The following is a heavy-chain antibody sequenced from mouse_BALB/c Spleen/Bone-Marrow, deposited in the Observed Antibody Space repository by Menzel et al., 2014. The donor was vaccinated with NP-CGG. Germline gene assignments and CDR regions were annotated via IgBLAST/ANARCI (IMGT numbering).Heavy chain of an antibody. J-gene: IGHJ4*01. V-gene: IGHV3-2*02. CDR1: GYSITSDYA. CDR2: ISYSGNT. Sequence: EVQGVESGPGLVKPSQFLSLTCTVTGYSITSDYAWNWIRQFPGNKLEWMGYISYSGNTNYNPSLKSRISITRDTSKNQFFLQLSSVTTEDTATYYCARGGYDDAMDYWGQGTSVTVSS. D-gene: IGHD2-2*01. CDR3: ARGGYDDAMDY.